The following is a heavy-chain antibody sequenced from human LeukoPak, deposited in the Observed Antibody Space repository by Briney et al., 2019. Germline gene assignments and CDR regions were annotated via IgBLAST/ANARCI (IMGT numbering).Heavy chain of an antibody. CDR3: ARSENYYDSSAPTDY. Sequence: ASVKVSCKASGGTFSSYAISWVRQAPGQGLEWMGIINPSGGSTSYAQKFQGRVTMTRDTSTSTVYMELSSLRSEDTAVYYCARSENYYDSSAPTDYWGQGTLVTVSS. J-gene: IGHJ4*02. CDR2: INPSGGST. D-gene: IGHD3-22*01. CDR1: GGTFSSYA. V-gene: IGHV1-46*01.